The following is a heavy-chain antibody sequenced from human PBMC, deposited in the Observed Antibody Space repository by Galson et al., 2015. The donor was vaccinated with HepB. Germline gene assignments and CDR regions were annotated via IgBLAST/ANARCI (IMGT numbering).Heavy chain of an antibody. CDR1: GGSISSGDYY. Sequence: TLSLTCTVSGGSISSGDYYWSWIRQPPGKGLEWIGYIYYSGSTYYNPSLKSRVTISVDTSKNQFSLKLSSVTAADTAAYYCARDAASGFLFHGDYEDRYFDLWGRGTLVTVSS. D-gene: IGHD4-17*01. CDR2: IYYSGST. V-gene: IGHV4-30-4*01. CDR3: ARDAASGFLFHGDYEDRYFDL. J-gene: IGHJ2*01.